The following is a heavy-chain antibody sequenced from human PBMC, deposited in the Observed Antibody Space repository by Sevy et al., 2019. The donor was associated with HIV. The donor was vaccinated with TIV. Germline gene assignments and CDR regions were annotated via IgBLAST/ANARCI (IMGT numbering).Heavy chain of an antibody. J-gene: IGHJ4*02. Sequence: GGSLRLSCAASGFTVNSNYMTWVRRAPVKGLEGVSGLHSDDTTYDADSVKDRFTISRDNFKNTLYLHMSSLRAEDTAVYYSARGKSGYGYALNYWGQGTLVTVSS. CDR1: GFTVNSNY. CDR2: LHSDDTT. D-gene: IGHD5-18*01. CDR3: ARGKSGYGYALNY. V-gene: IGHV3-66*01.